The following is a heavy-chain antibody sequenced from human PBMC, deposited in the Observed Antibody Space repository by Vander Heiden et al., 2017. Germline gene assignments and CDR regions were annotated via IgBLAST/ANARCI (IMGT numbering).Heavy chain of an antibody. V-gene: IGHV1-18*01. J-gene: IGHJ5*02. CDR1: GYTFTEYG. CDR2: ISAYNGNT. Sequence: QVHLVQSGPEVKKPGASLRLSCKASGYTFTEYGINWVRQAPGQGLEWMGWISAYNGNTNYAQQLRGRVTVTADTSTSTVYMELRRLRSDDTAVYYCARADCTGGSCQPGDGCEPWDQGTLGSVSS. D-gene: IGHD2-15*01. CDR3: ARADCTGGSCQPGDGCEP.